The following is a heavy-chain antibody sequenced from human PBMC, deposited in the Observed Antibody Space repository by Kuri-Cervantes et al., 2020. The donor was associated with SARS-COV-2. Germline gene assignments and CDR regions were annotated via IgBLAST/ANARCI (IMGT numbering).Heavy chain of an antibody. J-gene: IGHJ4*02. D-gene: IGHD2-8*01. V-gene: IGHV7-4-1*02. Sequence: ASVKVSCKASGYTFTNYAMNWVRQAPGRGLEWLGWVDTNTFIATYAQGFTGRFVFSLDTSVSTAYLQISSLKAEDTAVYYCGRGYCSNGVRLDSWGQGTLVTVSS. CDR2: VDTNTFIA. CDR3: GRGYCSNGVRLDS. CDR1: GYTFTNYA.